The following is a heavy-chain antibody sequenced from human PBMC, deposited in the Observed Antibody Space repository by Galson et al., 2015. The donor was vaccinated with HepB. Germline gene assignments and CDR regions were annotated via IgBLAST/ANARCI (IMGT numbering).Heavy chain of an antibody. Sequence: SVKVSCKASGYTFTSYYMHWVRQAPGQGLEWMGIINPSGGSTSYAQKLQGRVTMTRDTSTSTVYMELSSLRSEDAAVYYCARDYSSGGWFDPWGQGTLVTVSS. CDR2: INPSGGST. V-gene: IGHV1-46*04. CDR1: GYTFTSYY. CDR3: ARDYSSGGWFDP. J-gene: IGHJ5*02. D-gene: IGHD6-19*01.